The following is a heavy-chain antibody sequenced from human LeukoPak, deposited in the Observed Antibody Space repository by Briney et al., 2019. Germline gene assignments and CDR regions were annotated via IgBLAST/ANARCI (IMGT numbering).Heavy chain of an antibody. CDR1: GFTFSNYW. V-gene: IGHV3-7*01. D-gene: IGHD3-10*02. CDR3: AELGITMIGGV. CDR2: IKEDGSDK. Sequence: PGGSLRLSCAASGFTFSNYWMTWVRQAPGKGLEWVANIKEDGSDKYYVDSVKGRFTISRDNAKNSLYLQMSSLRAEDTAVYYCAELGITMIGGVWGKGTTVTISS. J-gene: IGHJ6*04.